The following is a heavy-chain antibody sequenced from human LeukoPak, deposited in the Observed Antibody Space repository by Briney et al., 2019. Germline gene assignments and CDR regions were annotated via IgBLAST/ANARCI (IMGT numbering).Heavy chain of an antibody. J-gene: IGHJ4*02. CDR1: GGSFSGYY. Sequence: SETLSLTCAVYGGSFSGYYWSWIRQPPGKGLERIGEINHSGSTNYNPSLKSRVTISVDTSKNQFSLKLSSVTAADTAVYYCATGGFMVRGVLDYWGQGTLVTVSS. CDR2: INHSGST. CDR3: ATGGFMVRGVLDY. D-gene: IGHD3-10*01. V-gene: IGHV4-34*01.